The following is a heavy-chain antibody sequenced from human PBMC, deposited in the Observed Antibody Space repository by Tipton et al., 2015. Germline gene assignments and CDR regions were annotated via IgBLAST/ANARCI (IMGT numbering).Heavy chain of an antibody. V-gene: IGHV1-69*01. CDR3: ARDGGVRLDY. J-gene: IGHJ4*02. CDR1: GGTFSNYT. CDR2: VVPLSGQA. Sequence: QVQLVQSGAEVKKPVSSVKVSCKASGGTFSNYTITWVRQAPGQGLEWMGGVVPLSGQADYAQKFQGRVTITADESTSTAYMELSSLRSDDTAVYFCARDGGVRLDYWGQGTLVTVSS. D-gene: IGHD3-16*01.